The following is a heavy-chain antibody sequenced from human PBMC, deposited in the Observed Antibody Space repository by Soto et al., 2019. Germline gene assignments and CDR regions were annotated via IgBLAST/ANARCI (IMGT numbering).Heavy chain of an antibody. CDR3: ARDDEYSGNGMDV. CDR2: ILNDGSNR. J-gene: IGHJ6*02. Sequence: QVQLVESGGGVVQPGRSLRLSCAASEFTFSNYGMHWVRQAPGKGLEWVAVILNDGSNRYHAESVKDRFTISRDNSENTLYLQINSLRAEDTAVYYCARDDEYSGNGMDVWGQGTTVTVS. D-gene: IGHD3-10*01. CDR1: EFTFSNYG. V-gene: IGHV3-33*01.